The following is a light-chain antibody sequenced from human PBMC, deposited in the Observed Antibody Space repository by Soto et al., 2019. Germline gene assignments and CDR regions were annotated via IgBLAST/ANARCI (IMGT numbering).Light chain of an antibody. V-gene: IGLV2-23*01. CDR3: CSYAGSSTLV. CDR2: EAT. CDR1: SSDVGNYNL. J-gene: IGLJ3*02. Sequence: QSALTQAASVSGSPGQSITISCTGTSSDVGNYNLVSWYQQHPGKAPKLMIYEATKRPSGVSNRFSGSRSGITASLTISGLQAEDEADYYCCSYAGSSTLVFGGGTQLTVL.